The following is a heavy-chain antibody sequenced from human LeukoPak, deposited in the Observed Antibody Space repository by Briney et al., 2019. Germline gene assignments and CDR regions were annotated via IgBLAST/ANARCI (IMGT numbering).Heavy chain of an antibody. CDR1: GGSISSYY. CDR3: ARRDSSGYYYLAFDI. J-gene: IGHJ3*02. D-gene: IGHD3-22*01. V-gene: IGHV4-59*01. Sequence: SETLSLTCTVSGGSISSYYWSWIRQPPGKGLEWIGYIYYSGSTNYNPSLKSRVTISVDTSENQFSLKLSSVTAADTAVYYCARRDSSGYYYLAFDIWGQGTMVTVSS. CDR2: IYYSGST.